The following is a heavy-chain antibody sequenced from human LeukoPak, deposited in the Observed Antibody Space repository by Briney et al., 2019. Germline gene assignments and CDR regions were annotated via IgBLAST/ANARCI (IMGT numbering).Heavy chain of an antibody. Sequence: EASVKVSCKASGGTFSSYAISWVRQAPGQGLEWMGGIIPIFGTANYAQKFQGRVTITADESTSTAYMELSSLRSEDTAVYYCAIGVYSYGFHYYYYMDVWGKGTTVTISS. J-gene: IGHJ6*03. V-gene: IGHV1-69*13. CDR2: IIPIFGTA. CDR1: GGTFSSYA. D-gene: IGHD5-18*01. CDR3: AIGVYSYGFHYYYYMDV.